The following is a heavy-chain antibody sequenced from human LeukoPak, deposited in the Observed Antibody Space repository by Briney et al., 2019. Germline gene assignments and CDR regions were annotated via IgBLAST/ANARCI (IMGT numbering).Heavy chain of an antibody. D-gene: IGHD3-10*01. V-gene: IGHV3-7*01. CDR1: GFTFNKYT. CDR2: IKQDGSEK. CDR3: ARSVYYGSGRSWFDP. Sequence: GWSLRLSCAASGFTFNKYTMKWVRQAPPRERQGVANIKQDGSEKYYKDSVKGRVTISRDNAKNSLYLQMNRLSAEDTAVYYCARSVYYGSGRSWFDPWGQGPLVTVPS. J-gene: IGHJ5*02.